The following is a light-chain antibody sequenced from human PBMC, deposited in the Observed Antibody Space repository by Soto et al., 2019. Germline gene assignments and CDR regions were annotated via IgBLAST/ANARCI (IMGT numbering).Light chain of an antibody. CDR2: EVT. CDR3: SSYTTNNTLV. Sequence: QSALTQPASVSGSPGQSITISCTGTSSDAADYKYVSWYQQHPGTAPKALIAEVTKRPSGVSDRFSGSKSGNTASLTISGLQAEDEADYYCSSYTTNNTLVFGTGTKLTVL. V-gene: IGLV2-14*01. J-gene: IGLJ1*01. CDR1: SSDAADYKY.